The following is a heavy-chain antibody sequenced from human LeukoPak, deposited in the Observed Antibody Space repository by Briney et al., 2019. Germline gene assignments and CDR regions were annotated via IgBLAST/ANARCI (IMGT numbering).Heavy chain of an antibody. Sequence: ASVKVSCKASGYTFTSYGISGVRQAPGQGLEWMGWISAYNGKTNYAQKLQGRVTMNTDTSTSTAYIELRSLRYDDTAVYYCARDLSRISYYDILTGPYDWFDPWGQGTLVSVSS. CDR1: GYTFTSYG. D-gene: IGHD3-9*01. CDR3: ARDLSRISYYDILTGPYDWFDP. J-gene: IGHJ5*02. CDR2: ISAYNGKT. V-gene: IGHV1-18*01.